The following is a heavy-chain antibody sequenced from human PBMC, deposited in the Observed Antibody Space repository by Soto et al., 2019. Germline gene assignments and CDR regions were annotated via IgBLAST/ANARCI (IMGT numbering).Heavy chain of an antibody. CDR2: INQDGSEK. CDR3: ARGVGGVFVAGFDY. Sequence: GGSLRLSCAASEFMFSAYLMSWVRQAPGKGLEWVANINQDGSEKYYPDSVKGRFAISRDNTKNLVSLQMNSLRAEETAVYYWARGVGGVFVAGFDYWGQGSLVTVSS. J-gene: IGHJ4*01. CDR1: EFMFSAYL. V-gene: IGHV3-7*01. D-gene: IGHD6-19*01.